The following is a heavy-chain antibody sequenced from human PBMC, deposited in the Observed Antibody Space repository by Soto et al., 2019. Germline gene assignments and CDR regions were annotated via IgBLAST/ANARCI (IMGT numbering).Heavy chain of an antibody. D-gene: IGHD2-21*02. CDR3: AHSRCGGDCLQSYSSYYYYGMDV. CDR2: IYWDDDK. CDR1: GFSLSTGGVG. Sequence: QITLKESGPSLVKPTQTLTLTCTFSGFSLSTGGVGVGWIRQPPGKALEWLALIYWDDDKRYSPSLRSRLTVTKETSKDQVVLTMTNMDPDETATYYCAHSRCGGDCLQSYSSYYYYGMDVWGQGTTVTVSS. V-gene: IGHV2-5*02. J-gene: IGHJ6*02.